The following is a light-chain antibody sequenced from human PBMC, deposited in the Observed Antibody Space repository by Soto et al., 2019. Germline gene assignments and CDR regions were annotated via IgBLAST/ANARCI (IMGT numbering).Light chain of an antibody. CDR2: DVS. V-gene: IGLV2-14*03. CDR3: SSYTTSNTGQIV. CDR1: SSDVGGYNY. J-gene: IGLJ1*01. Sequence: QSVLTQPASVSGSPGQSITISCTGTSSDVGGYNYVSWYQHHPGKAPKLMIFDVSNRPSGVSNRFSGSKSGNTASLTISGLQPEDEADYYCSSYTTSNTGQIVFGTGTKLTVL.